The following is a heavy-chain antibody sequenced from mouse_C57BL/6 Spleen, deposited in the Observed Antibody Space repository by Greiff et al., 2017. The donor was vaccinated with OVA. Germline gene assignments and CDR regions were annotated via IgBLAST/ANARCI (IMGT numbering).Heavy chain of an antibody. CDR1: GFSLTSYA. CDR3: ARERDYGVYYYAMDY. CDR2: IWTGGGT. D-gene: IGHD1-1*01. J-gene: IGHJ4*01. Sequence: VKLMESGPGLVAPSQSLSITCTVSGFSLTSYAISWVRQPPGKGLEWLGVIWTGGGTNYNSALKSRLSISKDNSKSQVFLKMNSLQTDDTARYYCARERDYGVYYYAMDYWGQGTSVTVSS. V-gene: IGHV2-9-1*01.